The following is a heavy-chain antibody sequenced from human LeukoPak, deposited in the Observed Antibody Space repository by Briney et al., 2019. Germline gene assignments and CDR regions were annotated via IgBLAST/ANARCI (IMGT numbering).Heavy chain of an antibody. V-gene: IGHV3-21*01. Sequence: GGSLRLSCAASGFTFSTYTMTWVRQAPGKGLEWVSSISSSNTYIYYADSVKGRFTISRDNAKNSLYLQMNSLRAEDTAVYYCARVSTLAENAFDNWGQGTMVTVSS. CDR1: GFTFSTYT. J-gene: IGHJ3*02. D-gene: IGHD1-14*01. CDR3: ARVSTLAENAFDN. CDR2: ISSSNTYI.